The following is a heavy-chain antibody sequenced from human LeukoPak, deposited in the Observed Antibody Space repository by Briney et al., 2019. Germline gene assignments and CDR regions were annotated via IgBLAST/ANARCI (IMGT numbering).Heavy chain of an antibody. CDR1: GVSISSYY. D-gene: IGHD1-7*01. V-gene: IGHV4-59*08. CDR3: VRHIGGTTSDY. J-gene: IGHJ4*02. CDR2: SHYTGTS. Sequence: SETLSLTCAVSGVSISSYYWSWIQQPPGKGLEWIGYSHYTGTSNYNSSLQSRVTMSVDTSRNQFSLKLTSVTAADTAVYYCVRHIGGTTSDYWGQGTLVTVSS.